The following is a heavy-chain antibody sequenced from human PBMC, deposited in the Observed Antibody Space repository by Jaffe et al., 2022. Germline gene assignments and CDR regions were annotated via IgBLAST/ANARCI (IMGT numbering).Heavy chain of an antibody. J-gene: IGHJ2*01. V-gene: IGHV3-48*03. CDR1: GFTFSSYE. D-gene: IGHD5-12*01. CDR2: ISSSGSTI. CDR3: ARGRDGYNLIGWYFDL. Sequence: EVQLVESGGGLVQPGGSLRLSCAASGFTFSSYEMNWVRQAPGKGLEWVSYISSSGSTIYYADSVKGRFTISRDNAKNSLYLQMNSLRAEDTAVYYCARGRDGYNLIGWYFDLWGRGTLVTVSS.